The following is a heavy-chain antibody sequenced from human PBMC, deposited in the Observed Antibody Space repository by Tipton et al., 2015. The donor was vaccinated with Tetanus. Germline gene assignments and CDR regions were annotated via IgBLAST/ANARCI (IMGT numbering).Heavy chain of an antibody. CDR1: GITFSDAW. CDR2: VFDSGTS. V-gene: IGHV4-38-2*01. CDR3: AEGRRFCSSNSCHEYYFDS. J-gene: IGHJ4*02. D-gene: IGHD2-2*01. Sequence: LRLSCAVSGITFSDAWMSWVRQAPGKGLEWIGSVFDSGTSYYNPSLKSRVTISVDTSKNHFSLRLSSVTAAETAVYYCAEGRRFCSSNSCHEYYFDSWGRGTLVTVSS.